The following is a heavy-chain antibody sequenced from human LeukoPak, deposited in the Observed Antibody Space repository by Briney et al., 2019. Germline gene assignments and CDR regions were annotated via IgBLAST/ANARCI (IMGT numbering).Heavy chain of an antibody. D-gene: IGHD3-22*01. CDR3: AKGRYYDSSGYSDY. V-gene: IGHV3-9*01. Sequence: GRSLRLSCAASGFTFDDYAMHWVRQAPGKGLEWVSGISWNSGSIGYADSVKGRFTISRDNAKNSLYLQMNSLRAEDTALYYCAKGRYYDSSGYSDYWGQGTLVTVSS. CDR1: GFTFDDYA. CDR2: ISWNSGSI. J-gene: IGHJ4*02.